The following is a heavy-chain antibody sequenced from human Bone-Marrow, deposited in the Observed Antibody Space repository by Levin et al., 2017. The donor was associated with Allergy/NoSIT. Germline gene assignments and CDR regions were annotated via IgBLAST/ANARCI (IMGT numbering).Heavy chain of an antibody. D-gene: IGHD6-13*01. J-gene: IGHJ6*02. CDR1: GGSISSYY. CDR2: IYYSGST. CDR3: ARVSSSRWVGYYYGMDV. V-gene: IGHV4-59*01. Sequence: NSSETLSLTCTVSGGSISSYYWSWIRQPPGKGLEWIGYIYYSGSTNYNPSLKSRVTISVDTSKNQFSLKLSSVTAADTAVYYCARVSSSRWVGYYYGMDVWGQGTTVTVSS.